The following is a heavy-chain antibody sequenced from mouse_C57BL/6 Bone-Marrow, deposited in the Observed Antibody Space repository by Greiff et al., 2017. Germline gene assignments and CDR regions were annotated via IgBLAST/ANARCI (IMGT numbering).Heavy chain of an antibody. J-gene: IGHJ3*01. Sequence: QVQLQQPGAELVKPGASVKLSCKASGYTFTSYWMHWVKQRPGQGLEWIGMIHPNSGSTNYNEKFKSKATLTVDKSSSTAYMQLSSLTSEDSAVYYCVFSFMTTVPPAWFAYWGQGTLVTVSA. D-gene: IGHD1-1*01. CDR2: IHPNSGST. CDR3: VFSFMTTVPPAWFAY. V-gene: IGHV1-64*01. CDR1: GYTFTSYW.